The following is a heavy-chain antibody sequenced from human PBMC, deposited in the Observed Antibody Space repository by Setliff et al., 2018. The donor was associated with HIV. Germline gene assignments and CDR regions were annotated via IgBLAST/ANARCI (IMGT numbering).Heavy chain of an antibody. D-gene: IGHD1-26*01. J-gene: IGHJ3*02. CDR3: AREVGTYSGSYAVADGFDI. CDR1: GYTFTGYA. CDR2: VNPNSGGT. Sequence: ASVKVSCKASGYTFTGYAINWVRQAPGQGLEWMGRVNPNSGGTDYPQKFQARVTMTRDTSISTAYMELSGLTSDDTAVYYCAREVGTYSGSYAVADGFDIWGQGTMVTVSS. V-gene: IGHV1-2*06.